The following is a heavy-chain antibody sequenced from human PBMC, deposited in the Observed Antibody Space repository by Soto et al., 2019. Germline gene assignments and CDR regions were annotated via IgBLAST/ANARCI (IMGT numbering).Heavy chain of an antibody. Sequence: QVQLVESGGGVVQPGTSLRLSCVGSGFTFRSYVIHWVRQAPGKGLEWVALTSYDGSNNFYGDSVKGRFTISRDNSRNTVELQMDSLIFEDTALYYCARWGTTGGLDVWGQGTLVSVSS. CDR3: ARWGTTGGLDV. D-gene: IGHD3-16*01. J-gene: IGHJ4*02. V-gene: IGHV3-33*05. CDR1: GFTFRSYV. CDR2: TSYDGSNN.